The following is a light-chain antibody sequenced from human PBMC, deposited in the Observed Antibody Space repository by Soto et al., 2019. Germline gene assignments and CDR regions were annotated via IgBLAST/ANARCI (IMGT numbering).Light chain of an antibody. Sequence: QSALTQPASVSGSPGQSITISCTGTDSDVGSYDLVSWYQQHPGEAPKFMIYEVNKRPSGVSNRVSGSKSGNTASLTISGLQAEDEADYYCCSYAGASTYVFGTGTKVTVL. CDR1: DSDVGSYDL. V-gene: IGLV2-23*02. J-gene: IGLJ1*01. CDR3: CSYAGASTYV. CDR2: EVN.